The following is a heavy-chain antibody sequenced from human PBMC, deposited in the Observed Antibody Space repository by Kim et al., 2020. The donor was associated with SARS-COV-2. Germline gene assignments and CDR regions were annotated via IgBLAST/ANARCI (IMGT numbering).Heavy chain of an antibody. CDR3: ARGNAEAMVKSRYFDY. J-gene: IGHJ4*02. CDR1: GGSFSGYY. CDR2: INHSGST. Sequence: SETLSLTCAVYGGSFSGYYWSWIRQPPGKGLEWIGEINHSGSTNYNPSLKSRVTISVDTSKNQFSLKLSSVTAADTAVYYCARGNAEAMVKSRYFDYWGQGTLVTVSS. D-gene: IGHD5-18*01. V-gene: IGHV4-34*01.